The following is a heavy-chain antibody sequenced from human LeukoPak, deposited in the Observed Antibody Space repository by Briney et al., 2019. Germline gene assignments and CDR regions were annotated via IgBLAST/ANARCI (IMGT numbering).Heavy chain of an antibody. CDR1: GFTFSSYG. J-gene: IGHJ4*02. Sequence: GGSLRLSCAASGFTFSSYGMHWVRQAPGKGLELVAVIWYDGSNKNYADSVKGRFTISRDNSKNTLYLQMNSLRAEDTAVYYCARVADYSNSAHADYWGQGTLVTVSS. D-gene: IGHD4-11*01. V-gene: IGHV3-33*01. CDR2: IWYDGSNK. CDR3: ARVADYSNSAHADY.